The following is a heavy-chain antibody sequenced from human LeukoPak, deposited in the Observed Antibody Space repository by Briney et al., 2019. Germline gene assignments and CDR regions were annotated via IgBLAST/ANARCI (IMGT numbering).Heavy chain of an antibody. V-gene: IGHV5-51*01. CDR3: ARLSRSSGSRYALGV. Sequence: GESLKISCQGSGYTFTSYWIGWVRQMPGKGLEWMGIIYPGDSDTRYSPSFQGQVSISADKFISTAYLQWSSLKASDTAMYYCARLSRSSGSRYALGVWGQGTTVTVSS. J-gene: IGHJ6*02. CDR2: IYPGDSDT. CDR1: GYTFTSYW. D-gene: IGHD6-19*01.